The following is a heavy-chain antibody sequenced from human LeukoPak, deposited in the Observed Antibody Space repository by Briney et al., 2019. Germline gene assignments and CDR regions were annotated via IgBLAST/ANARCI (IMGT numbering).Heavy chain of an antibody. V-gene: IGHV4-4*02. Sequence: PGRSLRLSCAASGFTFSSYAMHWVRQAPGKGLEWIGEIYHSGSTNYNPSLKSRVTISVDKSKNQFSLKLSSVTAADTAVYYCARHCILTGYVDAFDIWGQGTMVTVSS. CDR3: ARHCILTGYVDAFDI. J-gene: IGHJ3*02. CDR1: GFTFSSYA. CDR2: IYHSGST. D-gene: IGHD3-9*01.